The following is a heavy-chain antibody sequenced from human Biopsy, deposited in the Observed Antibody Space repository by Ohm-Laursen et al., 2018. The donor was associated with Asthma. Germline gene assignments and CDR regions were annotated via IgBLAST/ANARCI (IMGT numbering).Heavy chain of an antibody. J-gene: IGHJ6*02. CDR3: VRGSSSWHHGPFHYYYSLDV. D-gene: IGHD6-13*01. CDR2: IYYSGTT. V-gene: IGHV4-39*01. CDR1: SGSGGYMRSGNYY. Sequence: GTLSLTCSLSSGSGGYMRSGNYYWGWIRQPPGKGLEWIGGIYYSGTTYYNPSLESRVTVSADTSKNQFSLKLTSVTAADTAVYYCVRGSSSWHHGPFHYYYSLDVWGQGTTATVSS.